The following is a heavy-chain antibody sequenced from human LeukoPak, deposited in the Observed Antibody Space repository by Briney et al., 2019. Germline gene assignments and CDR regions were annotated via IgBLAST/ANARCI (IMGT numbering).Heavy chain of an antibody. CDR1: GYTFTSYA. Sequence: GASVKVSCTASGYTFTSYAMHWVRQAPGQRLEWMGWINAGNGNTKYSQKFQGRVTITRDTSASTAYMELSSLRSEDTAVYYCARGGGDYGDYEFWFDPWGQGTLVTVSS. J-gene: IGHJ5*02. CDR3: ARGGGDYGDYEFWFDP. D-gene: IGHD4-17*01. CDR2: INAGNGNT. V-gene: IGHV1-3*01.